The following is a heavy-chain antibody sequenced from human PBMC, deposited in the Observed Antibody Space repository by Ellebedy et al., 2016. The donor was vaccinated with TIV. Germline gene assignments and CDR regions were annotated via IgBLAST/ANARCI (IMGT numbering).Heavy chain of an antibody. V-gene: IGHV3-23*01. CDR3: ARIQTNWYFNL. J-gene: IGHJ2*01. D-gene: IGHD1-1*01. Sequence: GESLKISCAASGFTFSNYAMSCVRQAPGKGLEWVSAISGGSENTFYAASVKGRFTISRDNSNNTLYLQLNSLRAEDTALFYCARIQTNWYFNLWGRGTLVTVSS. CDR1: GFTFSNYA. CDR2: ISGGSENT.